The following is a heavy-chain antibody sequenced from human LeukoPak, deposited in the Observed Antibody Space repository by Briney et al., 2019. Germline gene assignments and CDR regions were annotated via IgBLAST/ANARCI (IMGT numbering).Heavy chain of an antibody. CDR3: ARDPDSSGYYSTFDY. V-gene: IGHV7-4-1*02. J-gene: IGHJ4*02. Sequence: GASVKVSCKASGYTFTSYAMNWVRQAPGQGLEWMGWINTNTGNPTYAQGFTGRFVFSMDTSVSTAYLQNSSLKAEDTAVYYCARDPDSSGYYSTFDYWGQGTLVTVSS. D-gene: IGHD3-22*01. CDR2: INTNTGNP. CDR1: GYTFTSYA.